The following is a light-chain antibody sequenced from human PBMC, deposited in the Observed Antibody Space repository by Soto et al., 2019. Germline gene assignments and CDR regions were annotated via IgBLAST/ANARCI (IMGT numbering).Light chain of an antibody. V-gene: IGKV3-20*01. Sequence: EIVLTQSPDTLSLSPGERATLSCRASQSVDSNYLAWYQQKPGRAPRVLIYDASIRATGIPDRFSGSGSGTDFTLTISRLEPEDSAVYYCQQYDSSPLTFGGGTKVDIK. CDR3: QQYDSSPLT. J-gene: IGKJ4*01. CDR1: QSVDSNY. CDR2: DAS.